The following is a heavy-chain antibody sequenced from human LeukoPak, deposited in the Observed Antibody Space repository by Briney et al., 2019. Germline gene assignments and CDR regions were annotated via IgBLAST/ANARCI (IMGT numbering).Heavy chain of an antibody. D-gene: IGHD6-13*01. CDR1: GYTFTGYY. V-gene: IGHV1-2*02. J-gene: IGHJ5*02. CDR3: SRGRGAAAAYWFDP. CDR2: INPNTGGT. Sequence: ASVKVSCKTSGYTFTGYYIHWARQAPGQGLEWMGWINPNTGGTSYAQKFQGRVSLTRDTSIATAYMELSGLTCDDTAAYYCSRGRGAAAAYWFDPWGQGTQVTVSS.